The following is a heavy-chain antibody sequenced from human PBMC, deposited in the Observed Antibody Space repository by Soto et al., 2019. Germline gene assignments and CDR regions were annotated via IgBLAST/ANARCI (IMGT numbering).Heavy chain of an antibody. D-gene: IGHD3-10*01. Sequence: GGSLRLSCTVSGFSVTNSYINLVRQAPGKGLEWVSILYSSGTTYYADSVRGRFTVSRGDSKKTLFLHMNSLRADDTAVYYCANLRVTRRYGLDVWGQGNKVTVYS. J-gene: IGHJ6*02. CDR2: LYSSGTT. CDR1: GFSVTNSY. CDR3: ANLRVTRRYGLDV. V-gene: IGHV3-53*01.